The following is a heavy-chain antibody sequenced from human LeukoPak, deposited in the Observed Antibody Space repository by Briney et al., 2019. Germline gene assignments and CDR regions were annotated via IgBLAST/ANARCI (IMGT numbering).Heavy chain of an antibody. Sequence: GGSLRLSWSASGFTVRSSYMTLVRQAPGKGLEGVSVIYSGGTTYYADSVKGRFTISRDNSKNTLYLQMNSLRDEDTAVYYCARGVAAGTTLDYWGQGTLVTVSS. CDR2: IYSGGTT. D-gene: IGHD6-13*01. CDR3: ARGVAAGTTLDY. V-gene: IGHV3-66*01. CDR1: GFTVRSSY. J-gene: IGHJ4*02.